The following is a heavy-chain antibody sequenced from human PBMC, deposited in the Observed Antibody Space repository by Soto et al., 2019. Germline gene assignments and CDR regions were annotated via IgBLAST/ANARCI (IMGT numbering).Heavy chain of an antibody. D-gene: IGHD3-3*01. J-gene: IGHJ5*02. Sequence: PGGSLRLSCAASGFTFSSYGMHWVRQAPGKGLEWVAVIWYDGSNKYYADSVKGRFTISRDNSKNTLYLQMNSLRAEDTAVYYCARVPGDFWSGYYSWFDPWGQGT. CDR2: IWYDGSNK. CDR1: GFTFSSYG. CDR3: ARVPGDFWSGYYSWFDP. V-gene: IGHV3-33*01.